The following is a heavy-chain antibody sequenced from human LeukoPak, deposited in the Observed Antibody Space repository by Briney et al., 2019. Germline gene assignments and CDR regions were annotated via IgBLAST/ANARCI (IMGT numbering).Heavy chain of an antibody. D-gene: IGHD3-22*01. Sequence: GGSLRLSCAASGFTVSSNYMSWVRQAPGKGLEWVSVIYSGGSTYYADSVKGRFTISRDNSKNTLYLQMNSLRAEDTAVYYCASHTYYYDSSGYMADAFDIWGQGTMVTVSS. CDR2: IYSGGST. V-gene: IGHV3-53*01. CDR3: ASHTYYYDSSGYMADAFDI. CDR1: GFTVSSNY. J-gene: IGHJ3*02.